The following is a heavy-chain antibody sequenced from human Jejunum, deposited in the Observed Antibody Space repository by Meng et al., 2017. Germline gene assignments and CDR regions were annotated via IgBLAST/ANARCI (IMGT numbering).Heavy chain of an antibody. CDR1: EHTFSNYY. V-gene: IGHV1-46*01. Sequence: QVQLGQSGAEVKKPGTSVKVSCKSSEHTFSNYYLPWVRQAPGQGLEWMGVSNPNDGGTNYAQNFQGRVTMTRDTSTNTVNMELISLKSEDTAVYYCVREFRGGYFDYWGQGTLVTVSS. J-gene: IGHJ4*02. D-gene: IGHD3-10*01. CDR3: VREFRGGYFDY. CDR2: SNPNDGGT.